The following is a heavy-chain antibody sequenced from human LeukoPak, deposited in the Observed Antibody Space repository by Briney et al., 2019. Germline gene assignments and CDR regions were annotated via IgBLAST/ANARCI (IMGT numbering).Heavy chain of an antibody. CDR1: GGSFSGYY. D-gene: IGHD3-10*01. CDR3: ARGGINGLITMVRGVMAWFDP. J-gene: IGHJ5*02. Sequence: SETLSLTCAVYGGSFSGYYWSWIRQPPGKGLEWIGEINHSGSTNYNPSLKSRVTISVDTSKNQFSLKLSSVTAADTAVYYCARGGINGLITMVRGVMAWFDPWGQGTLVTVPS. V-gene: IGHV4-34*01. CDR2: INHSGST.